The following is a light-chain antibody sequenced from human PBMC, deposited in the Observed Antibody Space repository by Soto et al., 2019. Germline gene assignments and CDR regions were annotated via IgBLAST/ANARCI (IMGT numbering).Light chain of an antibody. V-gene: IGLV2-18*02. CDR2: DVS. J-gene: IGLJ1*01. Sequence: QSVLTQPPSVSGSPGQSVTISCTGTSSDVGSSNGVSWYQQPPVTAPNLIIYDVSNRPSGLLDRSSGSNSGNPTSLTISQLYAEDESHYYCRSYTSSSTYVLGTATKVTVL. CDR1: SSDVGSSNG. CDR3: RSYTSSSTYV.